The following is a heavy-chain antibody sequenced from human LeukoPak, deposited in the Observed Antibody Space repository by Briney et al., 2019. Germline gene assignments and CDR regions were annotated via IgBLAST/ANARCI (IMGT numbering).Heavy chain of an antibody. Sequence: PGRSLRLSCAASGFTFSSYAMHWVRQAPGRGLEWVALISYDGGNKFYLDSVKGRFTISRDNSKNTLFLQMNSLRPEDTAVYYCAKIHTVTTDFFAHWDQGTLVTVSS. J-gene: IGHJ4*02. CDR1: GFTFSSYA. CDR2: ISYDGGNK. CDR3: AKIHTVTTDFFAH. D-gene: IGHD4-17*01. V-gene: IGHV3-30*18.